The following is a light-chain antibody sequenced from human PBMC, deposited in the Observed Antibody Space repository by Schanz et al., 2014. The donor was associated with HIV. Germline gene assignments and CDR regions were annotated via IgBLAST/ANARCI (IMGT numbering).Light chain of an antibody. CDR2: EVS. V-gene: IGLV2-8*01. Sequence: QSVLTQPPSASGSPGQSVTISCTGTSSDVGGYNYVSWYQQHPGKAPKLMIYEVSERPSGVPDRFSGSKSGNTASLTISGLRAEDEADYYCSSYTSSSTWVFGGGTKVTVL. J-gene: IGLJ3*02. CDR3: SSYTSSSTWV. CDR1: SSDVGGYNY.